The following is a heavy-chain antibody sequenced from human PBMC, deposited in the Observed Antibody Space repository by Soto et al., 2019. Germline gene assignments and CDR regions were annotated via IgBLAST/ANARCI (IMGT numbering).Heavy chain of an antibody. CDR1: GFTFRSYA. J-gene: IGHJ5*02. Sequence: LRLSCSASGFTFRSYAIHWVRLAPGKGLEYVSALSGDGRSTYYADSVKGRFTVFRDNSKNTLFLQMSSLRVEDTAVYYCVKGNWAYSYNNWFDPWGQGTLVTVSS. CDR3: VKGNWAYSYNNWFDP. CDR2: LSGDGRST. D-gene: IGHD5-18*01. V-gene: IGHV3-64D*06.